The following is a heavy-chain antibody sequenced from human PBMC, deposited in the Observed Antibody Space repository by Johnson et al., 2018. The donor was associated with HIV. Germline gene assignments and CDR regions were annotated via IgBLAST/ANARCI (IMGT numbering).Heavy chain of an antibody. V-gene: IGHV3-66*03. CDR3: AKGGGCGGDCYSGYDAFDI. J-gene: IGHJ3*02. CDR2: IYSGGTT. D-gene: IGHD2-21*01. CDR1: GFSVSSNY. Sequence: VQLVESGGGLIQPGGSLRLSCAASGFSVSSNYMSWVRQAPGKGLEWVSVIYSGGTTYYADSVKGRFTISRDNSKNTLYLQMNSLRVEDTPVYYCAKGGGCGGDCYSGYDAFDIWGRGTMVTVSS.